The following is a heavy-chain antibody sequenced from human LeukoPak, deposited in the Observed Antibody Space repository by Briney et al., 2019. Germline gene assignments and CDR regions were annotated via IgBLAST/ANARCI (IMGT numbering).Heavy chain of an antibody. Sequence: GGSLRLSCAASGFTFSSYAMSWVRQAPGKGLEWVSGISGSGGSTYYADSVKGRFTISRDNSKNTLYLQMNSLRAEDTAVYYCAKVPRTQYYYDSNAFDIWGQGTMVTVSS. CDR1: GFTFSSYA. D-gene: IGHD3-22*01. CDR3: AKVPRTQYYYDSNAFDI. CDR2: ISGSGGST. V-gene: IGHV3-23*01. J-gene: IGHJ3*02.